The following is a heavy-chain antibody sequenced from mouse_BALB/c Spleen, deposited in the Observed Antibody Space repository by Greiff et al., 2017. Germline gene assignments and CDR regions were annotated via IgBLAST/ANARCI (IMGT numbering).Heavy chain of an antibody. CDR2: ISSGSSTI. V-gene: IGHV5-17*02. CDR1: GFTFSSFG. J-gene: IGHJ4*01. D-gene: IGHD1-1*01. CDR3: ARWGGSSYVGAMDY. Sequence: EVQRVESGGGLVQPGGSRKLSCAASGFTFSSFGMHWVRQAPEKGLEWVAYISSGSSTIYYADTVKGRFTISRDNPKNTLFLQMTSLRSEDTAMYYCARWGGSSYVGAMDYWGQGTSVTVSS.